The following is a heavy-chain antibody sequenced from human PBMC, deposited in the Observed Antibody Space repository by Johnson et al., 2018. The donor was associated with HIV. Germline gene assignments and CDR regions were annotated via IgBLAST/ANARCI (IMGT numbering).Heavy chain of an antibody. CDR3: RSWGSSGYYAPFYHDAFDI. CDR1: GFTFSSYA. Sequence: VQLVESGGGLVQPGGSLRLSCAASGFTFSSYAMHWVRHAPGKGLEWVGRIKSKTDGGTTDYAAPVKGRFTISRDDSKNTLYLQMNSLKTEDTAVYYCRSWGSSGYYAPFYHDAFDIWGQGTMVTVSS. V-gene: IGHV3-15*01. J-gene: IGHJ3*02. D-gene: IGHD3-22*01. CDR2: IKSKTDGGTT.